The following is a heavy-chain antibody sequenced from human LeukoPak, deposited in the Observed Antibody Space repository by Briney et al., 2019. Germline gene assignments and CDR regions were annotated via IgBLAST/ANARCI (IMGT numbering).Heavy chain of an antibody. J-gene: IGHJ6*03. V-gene: IGHV1-8*01. CDR1: GYTFTSYD. CDR2: MNPNSGNT. D-gene: IGHD6-13*01. Sequence: APVKVSCKASGYTFTSYDINWVRQATGQGLEWMGWMNPNSGNTGYAQKFQGRVTMTRNTSISTAYMELSSLRSEDTAVYYCARGVASSSWYNYYYYYMDVWGKGTTVTVSS. CDR3: ARGVASSSWYNYYYYYMDV.